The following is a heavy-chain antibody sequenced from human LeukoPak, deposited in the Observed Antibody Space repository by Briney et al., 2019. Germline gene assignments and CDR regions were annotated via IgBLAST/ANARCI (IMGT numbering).Heavy chain of an antibody. CDR2: IIPIFGTA. CDR3: ARGRQGRSPDAFDI. V-gene: IGHV1-69*05. CDR1: GGTFSSYA. D-gene: IGHD6-25*01. Sequence: GASVKVSCTASGGTFSSYAISWVRQAPGQGLEWMGGIIPIFGTANYAQEFQGRVTITTDESTSTAYMELSSLRSEDTAVYYCARGRQGRSPDAFDIWGQGTMVTVSS. J-gene: IGHJ3*02.